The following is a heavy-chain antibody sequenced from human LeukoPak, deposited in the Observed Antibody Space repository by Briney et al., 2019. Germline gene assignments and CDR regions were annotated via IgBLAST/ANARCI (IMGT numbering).Heavy chain of an antibody. D-gene: IGHD6-6*01. V-gene: IGHV4-4*09. CDR3: ARTGGSIAARPFYFDY. CDR2: IYTSGST. Sequence: SETLSLTCTVSGGSVSSYYWSWIRQPPGKGLEWIGYIYTSGSTNYNPSLKSRVTISVDTSKNQFSLKLSSVTAADPAVYYCARTGGSIAARPFYFDYWGQGTLVTVSS. CDR1: GGSVSSYY. J-gene: IGHJ4*02.